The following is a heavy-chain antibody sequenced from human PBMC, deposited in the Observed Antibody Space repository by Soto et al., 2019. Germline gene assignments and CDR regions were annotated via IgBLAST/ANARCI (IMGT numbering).Heavy chain of an antibody. CDR3: ASDSHDSRGYEIGMDV. J-gene: IGHJ6*02. CDR1: GFTFSSYS. D-gene: IGHD3-22*01. V-gene: IGHV3-21*06. Sequence: EVQLVESGGGLVKPGGSLRLSCAASGFTFSSYSMNWVRQAPGKGLEWVSSISSSSSYIYYADSVKGRFTISRDNAKNSLYLQMNGRRAEDSVVYYCASDSHDSRGYEIGMDVWGQGTTVTVSS. CDR2: ISSSSSYI.